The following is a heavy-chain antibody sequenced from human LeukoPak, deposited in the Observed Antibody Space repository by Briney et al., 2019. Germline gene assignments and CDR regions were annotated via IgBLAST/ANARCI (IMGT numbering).Heavy chain of an antibody. CDR1: GYTCTSYG. CDR2: ISAYNVNT. CDR3: ARDEGKDYSDYDTPTLYFAY. J-gene: IGHJ4*02. Sequence: ASVKVSCKAFGYTCTSYGVSWVRQAPGQELEWMGWISAYNVNTNYAKKLQGRVTMTTDTHTSTAYMEVRSLRSDETAVYSCARDEGKDYSDYDTPTLYFAYWGQGTLVTVSS. V-gene: IGHV1-18*04. D-gene: IGHD4-11*01.